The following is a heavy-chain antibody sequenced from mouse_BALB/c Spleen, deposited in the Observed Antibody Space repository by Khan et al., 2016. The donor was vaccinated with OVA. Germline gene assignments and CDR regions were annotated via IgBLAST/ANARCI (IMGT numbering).Heavy chain of an antibody. CDR2: ISTYYGDV. V-gene: IGHV1S137*01. CDR3: TRGGGGNRVAY. CDR1: GYTFTDFT. Sequence: QVQLKQSGAELVRPGVSVKISCKGSGYTFTDFTMHWVKQSHAKSLEWIGVISTYYGDVTYNQKFKGKATMTVDKSSSTAYMELARLTSEDSAIYCCTRGGGGNRVAYWGQGTLVTVSA. J-gene: IGHJ3*01. D-gene: IGHD2-14*01.